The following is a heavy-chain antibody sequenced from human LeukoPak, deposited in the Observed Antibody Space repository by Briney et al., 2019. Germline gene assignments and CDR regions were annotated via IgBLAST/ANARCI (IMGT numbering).Heavy chain of an antibody. D-gene: IGHD3-9*01. CDR1: GGSFSGYY. J-gene: IGHJ4*02. CDR3: ARVPRFDQPHRAWRPVNPKPFDY. V-gene: IGHV4-34*01. CDR2: INHSGST. Sequence: SETLSLTCAVYGGSFSGYYWSWIRQPPGKGLEWIGEINHSGSTNYNPSLKSRVTISVDTSKNQFSLKLSSVTAADTAVYYCARVPRFDQPHRAWRPVNPKPFDYWGQGTLVTVSS.